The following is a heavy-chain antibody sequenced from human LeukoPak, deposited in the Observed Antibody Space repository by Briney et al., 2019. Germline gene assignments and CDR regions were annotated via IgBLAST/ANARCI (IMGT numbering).Heavy chain of an antibody. CDR1: GGTFSSYA. CDR2: IIPIFGTA. Sequence: SVKVSCKASGGTFSSYAISWVRQAPGQGLEWMGGIIPIFGTANYAQKFQGRVTITTDESTSTAYMELSSLRSEDTAVYYCARRTNEQLKGAFDIWGQGTMVTVSS. CDR3: ARRTNEQLKGAFDI. D-gene: IGHD6-6*01. J-gene: IGHJ3*02. V-gene: IGHV1-69*05.